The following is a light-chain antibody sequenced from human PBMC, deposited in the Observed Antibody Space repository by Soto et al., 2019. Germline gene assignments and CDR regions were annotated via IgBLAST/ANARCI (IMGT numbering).Light chain of an antibody. Sequence: EVVLTQSPATLSLSPGQRATLSCRASQSVGTYLAWYQQKPGQAPRLLISEASNRVTGTPARFSGSGSGTDFTLTISSLEPEDFAVYYCQQRSNWPPRITFGGGTKVEI. CDR3: QQRSNWPPRIT. V-gene: IGKV3-11*01. J-gene: IGKJ4*01. CDR2: EAS. CDR1: QSVGTY.